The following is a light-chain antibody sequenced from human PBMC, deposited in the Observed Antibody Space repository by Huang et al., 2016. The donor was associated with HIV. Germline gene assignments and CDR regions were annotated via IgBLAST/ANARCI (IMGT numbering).Light chain of an antibody. J-gene: IGKJ1*01. CDR1: QSVSNNY. Sequence: EIVLTQSPGTRSLSPGGRATLSCRASQSVSNNYLACYQQKLCEAPRLLIYAASSRATGIPDRFSGSGSAIDFTLTINRLEPEDFAVYYCQQYSSLPRTFGQGTKVEI. V-gene: IGKV3-20*01. CDR3: QQYSSLPRT. CDR2: AAS.